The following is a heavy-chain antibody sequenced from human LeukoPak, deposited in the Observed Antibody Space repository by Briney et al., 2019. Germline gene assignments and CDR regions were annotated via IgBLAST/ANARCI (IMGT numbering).Heavy chain of an antibody. CDR1: GGSISSYY. D-gene: IGHD3-9*01. V-gene: IGHV4-34*01. CDR2: INHSGST. Sequence: PSETLSHTCTVSGGSISSYYWSWIRQPPGKGLEWIGEINHSGSTNYNPSLKSRVTISVDTPKNQFSLKLSSVTAADTAVYYCARHRRLRYFDYPNNWFDPWGQGTLVTVSS. J-gene: IGHJ5*02. CDR3: ARHRRLRYFDYPNNWFDP.